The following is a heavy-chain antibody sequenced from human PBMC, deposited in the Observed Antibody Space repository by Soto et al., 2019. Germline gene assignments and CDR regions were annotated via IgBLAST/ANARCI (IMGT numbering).Heavy chain of an antibody. CDR1: GGSISSSGYY. J-gene: IGHJ6*01. V-gene: IGHV4-39*01. CDR2: SYYSGSA. CDR3: ARRMGGDYDFWSGYYDYYYYYGMHV. D-gene: IGHD3-3*01. Sequence: SETLSFTCTVSGGSISSSGYYLGWIRQPPGKGREWSGSSYYSGSAYYNQSLKSRVTISVDTSKNQFSLKLRSVTAADTAVYYSARRMGGDYDFWSGYYDYYYYYGMHVLAQGTTVT.